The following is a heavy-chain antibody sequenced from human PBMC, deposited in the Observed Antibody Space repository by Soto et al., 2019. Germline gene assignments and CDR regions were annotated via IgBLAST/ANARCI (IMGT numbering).Heavy chain of an antibody. Sequence: QVQLVQSGGEVKEPGASVKVSCKASGYTFSSYGISWVRQAPGQGLEWMGWISAYNGNTKYAQNLQGRVTLTTDTSTHTAYMELRSLRPDDTAMYFCARDKHFQLLSTYNWFDPWGQGTLVTVSS. CDR2: ISAYNGNT. CDR1: GYTFSSYG. D-gene: IGHD2-21*01. V-gene: IGHV1-18*01. J-gene: IGHJ5*02. CDR3: ARDKHFQLLSTYNWFDP.